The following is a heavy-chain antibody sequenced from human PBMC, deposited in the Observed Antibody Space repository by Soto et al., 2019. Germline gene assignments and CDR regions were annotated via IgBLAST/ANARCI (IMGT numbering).Heavy chain of an antibody. CDR3: ARDSHPTYYHFWSGYYSFDY. CDR1: GVALSSCA. J-gene: IGHJ4*02. CDR2: IIPTFGTA. V-gene: IGHV1-69*06. D-gene: IGHD3-3*01. Sequence: AAKVCCKASGVALSSCASSWLQQYPKKGLEWMGGIIPTFGTANYAQKFQGRVTITADKSTSTAYMELSSLRSEDTAVYYCARDSHPTYYHFWSGYYSFDYWGQRTLVTVSS.